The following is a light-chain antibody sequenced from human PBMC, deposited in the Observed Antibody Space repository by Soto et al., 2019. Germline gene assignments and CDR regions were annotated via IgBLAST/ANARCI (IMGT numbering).Light chain of an antibody. CDR1: SSDVGDYNY. Sequence: QSALTQPRSVSGSPGQSVTISCTGTSSDVGDYNYVSWYQQHPGKAPKLLIYAVNMRPSGVPDRFSGSKSVNAASLTISGLQAEDEADYSCCSYAGSYTWVFGGGTKLTVL. CDR2: AVN. V-gene: IGLV2-11*01. J-gene: IGLJ3*02. CDR3: CSYAGSYTWV.